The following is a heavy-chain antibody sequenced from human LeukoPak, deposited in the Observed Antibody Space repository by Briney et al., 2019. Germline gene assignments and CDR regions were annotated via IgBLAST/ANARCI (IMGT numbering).Heavy chain of an antibody. CDR1: GFTFSSYS. D-gene: IGHD1-26*01. CDR3: ARMSYSFIMNV. Sequence: GGSLRLSCAASGFTFSSYSMNWVRQAPGKGLEWVSYISSSSSTIYYADSVKGRFTISRDNAKNSLYLQMNSLRAEDTAVYYCARMSYSFIMNVWGQGTTVTVSS. V-gene: IGHV3-48*01. CDR2: ISSSSSTI. J-gene: IGHJ6*02.